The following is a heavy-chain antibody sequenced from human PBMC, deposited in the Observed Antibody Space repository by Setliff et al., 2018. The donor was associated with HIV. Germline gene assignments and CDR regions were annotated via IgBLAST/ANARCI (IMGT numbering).Heavy chain of an antibody. J-gene: IGHJ6*03. V-gene: IGHV4-59*01. D-gene: IGHD2-2*01. CDR2: IFYTGNT. CDR1: GGSISGYY. CDR3: VRGFCSSTTCYEDYYYMDV. Sequence: KASETLSLTCTVSGGSISGYYWSWTRQPPGKGLEWIGTIFYTGNTNYNPSLKSRVTLSGGMSENQLFLRLTSVTAADTAVYYCVRGFCSSTTCYEDYYYMDVWGKGSTVTVSS.